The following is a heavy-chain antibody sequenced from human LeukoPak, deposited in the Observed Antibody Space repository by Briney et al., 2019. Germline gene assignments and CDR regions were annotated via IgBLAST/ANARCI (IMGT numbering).Heavy chain of an antibody. Sequence: GGSLRLSCAASGFTVSGTHMSWVRQAPGKGLEWVSAIYTGGTTYYSDSVEGRFTISRDKSKNTLYLQMDSLRVEDTAVYYCARDQATSGGGLDSWGQGTLVTVSS. CDR3: ARDQATSGGGLDS. J-gene: IGHJ4*02. V-gene: IGHV3-53*01. CDR2: IYTGGTT. CDR1: GFTVSGTH. D-gene: IGHD3-16*01.